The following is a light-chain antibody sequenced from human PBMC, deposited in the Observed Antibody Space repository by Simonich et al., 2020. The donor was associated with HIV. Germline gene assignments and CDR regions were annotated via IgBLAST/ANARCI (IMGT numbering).Light chain of an antibody. J-gene: IGKJ4*01. V-gene: IGKV4-1*01. Sequence: DIVMTQFPDSLAVSLGERATINCKSSQSVLSSSNTTNYLAWDQQKPGQPPQLLIYWASARESGVPDRFSGSGSGTDFTLTISSLQAEDVAVYYCQQYYSTPLTFGGGTKVEIK. CDR3: QQYYSTPLT. CDR1: QSVLSSSNTTNY. CDR2: WAS.